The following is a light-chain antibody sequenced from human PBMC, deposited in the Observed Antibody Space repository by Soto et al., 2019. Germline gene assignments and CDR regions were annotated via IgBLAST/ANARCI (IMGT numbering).Light chain of an antibody. CDR1: QSVYSNF. CDR2: GAS. CDR3: QQYGVSWT. V-gene: IGKV3-20*01. Sequence: ENVLTQSPGTLSLSPGERATLSCRASQSVYSNFLAWYQQKPGQAPRLLIYGASSRATGIPDRFSGSASGTDFTLTISRLEPEDFAMYYCQQYGVSWTFGQGTKVEIK. J-gene: IGKJ1*01.